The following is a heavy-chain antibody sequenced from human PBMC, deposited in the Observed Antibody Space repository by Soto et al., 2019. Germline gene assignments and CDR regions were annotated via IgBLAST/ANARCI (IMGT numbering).Heavy chain of an antibody. CDR1: GFTFSDFA. D-gene: IGHD2-21*01. J-gene: IGHJ4*02. V-gene: IGHV3-23*01. CDR2: ASGSGSGT. Sequence: QLGGSLRLSCAASGFTFSDFAMAWVRQAPGKGLEWVSSASGSGSGTYYADSVKGRFTISRDNSKNTLFLHMTNLRAGDTALYFCAKGRPGVAAAPDYWGQGTLVTV. CDR3: AKGRPGVAAAPDY.